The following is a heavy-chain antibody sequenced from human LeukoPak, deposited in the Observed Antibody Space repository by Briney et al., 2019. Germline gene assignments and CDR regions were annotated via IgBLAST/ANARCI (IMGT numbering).Heavy chain of an antibody. CDR1: GGSLSGYY. CDR3: ARVRTVRITAMVRGVGWFDP. Sequence: SETLSLTCAVYGGSLSGYYWSWIRQPPGKGLEWIGEINHSGSTNYNPSLKSRVTISVDTSKNQFSLKLSSVTAADTAVYYCARVRTVRITAMVRGVGWFDPWGQGTLVTVSS. D-gene: IGHD3-10*01. CDR2: INHSGST. J-gene: IGHJ5*02. V-gene: IGHV4-34*01.